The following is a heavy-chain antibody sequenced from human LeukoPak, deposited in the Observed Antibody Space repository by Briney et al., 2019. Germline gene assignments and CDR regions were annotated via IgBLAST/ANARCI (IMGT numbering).Heavy chain of an antibody. D-gene: IGHD6-13*01. J-gene: IGHJ4*02. CDR2: ISSSSGYI. V-gene: IGHV3-21*01. Sequence: KPGGSLRLSCAASGFTFSSYSMNWVRQAPGKGLEWVSSISSSSGYIYYADSVKGRFTISRDNAKNSLYLQMNSLRAEDTAVYYCAKDQAAGTLDYWGQGTLVTVSS. CDR3: AKDQAAGTLDY. CDR1: GFTFSSYS.